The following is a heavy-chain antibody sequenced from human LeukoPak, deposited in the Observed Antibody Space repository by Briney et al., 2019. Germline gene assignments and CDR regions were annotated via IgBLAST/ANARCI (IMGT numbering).Heavy chain of an antibody. CDR1: GGSISSYY. D-gene: IGHD6-13*01. V-gene: IGHV4-59*08. J-gene: IGHJ4*02. CDR3: ARYQYSSSWSPFDY. CDR2: IYYSGST. Sequence: PSETLSLTCTVSGGSISSYYWSWIRQPPGKGLEWIGYIYYSGSTNYNPSLKSRVTISVDTSKNQFSLKLSSVTAADTAVYYCARYQYSSSWSPFDYWGQGTLVTVSS.